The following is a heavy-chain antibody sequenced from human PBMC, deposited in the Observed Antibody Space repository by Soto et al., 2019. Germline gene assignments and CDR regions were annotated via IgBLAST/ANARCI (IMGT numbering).Heavy chain of an antibody. D-gene: IGHD6-13*01. Sequence: GGSLRLSCAASGFTFDDYAMHWVRQAPGKGLEWVSGISWNSGSIGYADSVKGRFTISRDNAKNSLYLQMNSLRAEDTALYYCAKDIVLAAAGTGAFDIWGQGTMVTVSS. J-gene: IGHJ3*02. CDR3: AKDIVLAAAGTGAFDI. CDR2: ISWNSGSI. V-gene: IGHV3-9*01. CDR1: GFTFDDYA.